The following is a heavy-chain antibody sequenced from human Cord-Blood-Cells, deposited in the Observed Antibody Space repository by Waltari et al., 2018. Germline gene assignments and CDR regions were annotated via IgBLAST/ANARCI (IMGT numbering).Heavy chain of an antibody. J-gene: IGHJ4*02. Sequence: QVQLVQSGAEVKKPGSSVKVSCKASGGTFSSYAISWVRQAPGQGLEWRVRLIPILGIANYAQKFQGRVTITADKSTSTADMELSSLRSEDTAVYYCARESSIAAAGTTYFDYWGQGTLVTVSS. CDR2: LIPILGIA. CDR1: GGTFSSYA. V-gene: IGHV1-69*09. D-gene: IGHD6-13*01. CDR3: ARESSIAAAGTTYFDY.